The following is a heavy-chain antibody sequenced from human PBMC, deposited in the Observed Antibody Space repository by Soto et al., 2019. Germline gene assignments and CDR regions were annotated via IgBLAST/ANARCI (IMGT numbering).Heavy chain of an antibody. CDR3: ARALVAAAGTRNWFDP. D-gene: IGHD6-13*01. Sequence: SETLSLTCAVYGGSFSGYYWSWIRQPPGKGLEWIGEINHSGSTNYNPSLKSRVTISVDTSKNQFSLKLSSVTAADTAVYYCARALVAAAGTRNWFDPWGQGTLVTVSS. V-gene: IGHV4-34*01. J-gene: IGHJ5*02. CDR1: GGSFSGYY. CDR2: INHSGST.